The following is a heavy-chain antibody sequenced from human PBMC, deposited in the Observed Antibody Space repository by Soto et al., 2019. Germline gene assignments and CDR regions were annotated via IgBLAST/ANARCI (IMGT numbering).Heavy chain of an antibody. V-gene: IGHV3-30*18. J-gene: IGHJ4*02. Sequence: GGSLRLSCAASGFTFSSYGMHWVRQAPGKGLEWVAVISYDGSNKYYADSVKGRFTISRDNSKNTLYLQMNSLRAEDTAVYYCAKEGSRRELLPFDYWGQGTLVTVSS. CDR2: ISYDGSNK. CDR3: AKEGSRRELLPFDY. D-gene: IGHD1-26*01. CDR1: GFTFSSYG.